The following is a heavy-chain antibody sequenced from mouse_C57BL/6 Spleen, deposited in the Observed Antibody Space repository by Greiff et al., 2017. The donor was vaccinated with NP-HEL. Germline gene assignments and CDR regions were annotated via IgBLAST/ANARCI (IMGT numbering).Heavy chain of an antibody. Sequence: EVKVVESGGGLVKPGGSLKLSCAASGFTFSSYTMSWVRQTPEKRLEWVATISGGGGNTYYPDSVKGRFTISRDNAKNTLYLQMSSLRSEDTALYYCARHPSSPAWFAYWGQGTLVTVSA. J-gene: IGHJ3*01. D-gene: IGHD1-1*01. CDR3: ARHPSSPAWFAY. V-gene: IGHV5-9*01. CDR2: ISGGGGNT. CDR1: GFTFSSYT.